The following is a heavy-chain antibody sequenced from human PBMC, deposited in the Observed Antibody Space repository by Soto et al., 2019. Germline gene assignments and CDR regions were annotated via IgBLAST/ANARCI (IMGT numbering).Heavy chain of an antibody. D-gene: IGHD2-21*01. CDR1: GFTFSSYA. CDR2: ISGSGGST. CDR3: AKGPPLWSGAYYDMDM. V-gene: IGHV3-23*01. Sequence: PGGSLRLSCAASGFTFSSYAMSWVRQAPGKGLEWVSAISGSGGSTYYADSVKGRFTISRDNSKNTLYLQMNSLRAEDTAVCYCAKGPPLWSGAYYDMDMGGKETTVTVSS. J-gene: IGHJ6*03.